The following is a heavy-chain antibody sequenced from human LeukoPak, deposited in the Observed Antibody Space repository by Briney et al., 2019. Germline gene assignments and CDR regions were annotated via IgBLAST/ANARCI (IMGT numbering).Heavy chain of an antibody. J-gene: IGHJ6*02. CDR3: ARDDRGSDWRMDV. D-gene: IGHD6-19*01. V-gene: IGHV3-23*01. Sequence: PGGSLRLSCAASGFTFSSYWMSWVRQAPGKGLEWVSGISDSGGSTYYADSVKGRFTISRDTSKNTLFLQMNTLRADDTAIYYCARDDRGSDWRMDVWGQGTTVTVSS. CDR1: GFTFSSYW. CDR2: ISDSGGST.